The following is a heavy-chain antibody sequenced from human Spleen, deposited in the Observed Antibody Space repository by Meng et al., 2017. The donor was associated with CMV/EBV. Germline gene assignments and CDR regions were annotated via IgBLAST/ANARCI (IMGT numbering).Heavy chain of an antibody. J-gene: IGHJ2*01. CDR2: IVPLHATP. Sequence: ASGGTFNSDSIIWVRQAPGQGLECMGEIVPLHATPTYAQKFQGRIKITADKSTTTAYMELTGLRSEDTAVYYCAKGTRRGFWGKFDLWGRGTLVTVSS. V-gene: IGHV1-69*08. CDR1: GGTFNSDS. D-gene: IGHD1/OR15-1a*01. CDR3: AKGTRRGFWGKFDL.